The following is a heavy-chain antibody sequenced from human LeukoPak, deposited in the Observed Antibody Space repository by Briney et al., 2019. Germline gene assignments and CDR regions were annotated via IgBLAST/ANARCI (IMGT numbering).Heavy chain of an antibody. Sequence: GGSLRLSCAASGFTFSSYSMNWVRQAPGKGLEWVSYISSSSSTIYYADSVKGRFTISRENAKNSLYLQMNSLRAEDTAVYYCARGKIAAAGTFDYWGQGTLVTVSS. J-gene: IGHJ4*02. CDR3: ARGKIAAAGTFDY. CDR2: ISSSSSTI. D-gene: IGHD6-13*01. CDR1: GFTFSSYS. V-gene: IGHV3-48*04.